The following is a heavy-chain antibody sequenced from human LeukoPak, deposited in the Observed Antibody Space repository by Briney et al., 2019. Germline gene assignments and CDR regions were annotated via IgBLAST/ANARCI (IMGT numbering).Heavy chain of an antibody. CDR1: GFTFSSYE. Sequence: GGSLRLSCAASGFTFSSYEMNWVRQAPGKGLEWVSYISSSGSTIYYADSVKGRFTISRDNAKNSLYLQMNSLRAEDTAIYYCAKESGGYYDSSGYSFDYWGQGTLVTVSS. CDR3: AKESGGYYDSSGYSFDY. V-gene: IGHV3-48*03. D-gene: IGHD3-22*01. CDR2: ISSSGSTI. J-gene: IGHJ4*02.